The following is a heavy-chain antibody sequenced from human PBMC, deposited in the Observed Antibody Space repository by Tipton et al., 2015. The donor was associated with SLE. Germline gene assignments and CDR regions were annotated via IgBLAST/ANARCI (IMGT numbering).Heavy chain of an antibody. Sequence: SLRLSCAASGFTFSSYGMHWVRQAPGKGLEWVAFIRYDGSNKYYADSVKGRFTISRDNSKNTLYLQMNSLRAEDTAVYYCAKGHGYSGSYLFDYWGQGTLVTVSS. V-gene: IGHV3-30*02. CDR2: IRYDGSNK. J-gene: IGHJ4*02. CDR3: AKGHGYSGSYLFDY. D-gene: IGHD1-26*01. CDR1: GFTFSSYG.